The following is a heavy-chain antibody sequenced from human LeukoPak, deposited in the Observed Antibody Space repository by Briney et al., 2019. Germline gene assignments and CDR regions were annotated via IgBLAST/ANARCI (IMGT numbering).Heavy chain of an antibody. V-gene: IGHV4-59*01. J-gene: IGHJ4*02. CDR3: ARRYCSSTSCSIDY. D-gene: IGHD2-2*01. CDR2: IYYSGST. Sequence: SETLSLTCTVSGGSISSYYWSWIRQPPGKGLEWIGYIYYSGSTNYNPSLKSRVTISVDTSKNQFSLRLSSVTAADTAVYYCARRYCSSTSCSIDYWGQGTLVTVSS. CDR1: GGSISSYY.